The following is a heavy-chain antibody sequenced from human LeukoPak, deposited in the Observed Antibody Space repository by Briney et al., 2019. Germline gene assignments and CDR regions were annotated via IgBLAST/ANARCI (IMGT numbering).Heavy chain of an antibody. CDR3: ARLSPTTTDDFWSGYYYYFDY. D-gene: IGHD3-3*01. J-gene: IGHJ4*02. CDR2: IYFSGST. CDR1: GGSISSYY. V-gene: IGHV4-59*08. Sequence: SETLSLTCTVSGGSISSYYWSWIRQSPGKGLEWIGHIYFSGSTNYNPSLKSRVTISVDTSKNQFSLKLSSVTAADTAVYYCARLSPTTTDDFWSGYYYYFDYWGQGTLVTVSS.